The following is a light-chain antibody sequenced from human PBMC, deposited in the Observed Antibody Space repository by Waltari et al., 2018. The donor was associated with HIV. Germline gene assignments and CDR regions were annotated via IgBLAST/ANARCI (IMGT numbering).Light chain of an antibody. V-gene: IGLV2-8*01. CDR2: EVS. CDR1: SRDVGGYNY. CDR3: SSYAGSNNVV. Sequence: QSALTQPPSASGSPGQSVTISCPGTSRDVGGYNYVSSYQQHPGKAPKLMIYEVSKRPSGVPYRFSGSKSGKTASLTVSGLQAEDEADYDCSSYAGSNNVVFGGGTKLTVL. J-gene: IGLJ2*01.